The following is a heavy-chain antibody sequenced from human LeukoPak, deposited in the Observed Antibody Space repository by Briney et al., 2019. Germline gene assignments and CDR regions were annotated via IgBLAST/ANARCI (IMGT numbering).Heavy chain of an antibody. CDR2: ISSSSSYI. D-gene: IGHD2-15*01. J-gene: IGHJ4*02. V-gene: IGHV3-21*04. Sequence: PGGSLRLSCAASGFTFSSYSMNWVRQAPGKGLEWVSSISSSSSYIYYADSVKGRFTISRDNAKNSLYLQMDSLRAEDTAVYYCARGGCSGGSCWLKNHCYFDYWGQGTLVTVSS. CDR1: GFTFSSYS. CDR3: ARGGCSGGSCWLKNHCYFDY.